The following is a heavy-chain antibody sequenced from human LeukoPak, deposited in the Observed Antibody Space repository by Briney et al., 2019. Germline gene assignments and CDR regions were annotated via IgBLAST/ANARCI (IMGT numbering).Heavy chain of an antibody. CDR2: INWNGGST. V-gene: IGHV3-20*04. D-gene: IGHD3-3*01. CDR3: AREEFLLRFLRFDP. Sequence: PGGSMRLSCAASGFIFDDYGMSWVRQAPGKGLEWVSGINWNGGSTGYADSVKGRFTISRDNAKNSLYLQMNSLRAEDTALYYCAREEFLLRFLRFDPWGQGTLVTVSS. CDR1: GFIFDDYG. J-gene: IGHJ5*02.